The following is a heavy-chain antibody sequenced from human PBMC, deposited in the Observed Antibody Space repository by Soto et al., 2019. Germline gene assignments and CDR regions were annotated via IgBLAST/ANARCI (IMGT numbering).Heavy chain of an antibody. V-gene: IGHV4-4*02. CDR3: ARTSYYDSSGYYNMDV. CDR1: AGSISSSNW. CDR2: IHHSGST. D-gene: IGHD3-22*01. Sequence: QVQLQESGPGLVKPSGTLSLTCAVSAGSISSSNWWTWVRQSPGKGLEWIGEIHHSGSTNYNPSLKSPVTMSIDKSKNQFSLKLTSVTAADTADYYCARTSYYDSSGYYNMDVWGQGTTVTVSS. J-gene: IGHJ6*02.